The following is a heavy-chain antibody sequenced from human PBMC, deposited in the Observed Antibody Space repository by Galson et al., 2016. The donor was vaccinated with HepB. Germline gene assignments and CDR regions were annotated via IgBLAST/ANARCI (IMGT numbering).Heavy chain of an antibody. CDR2: LNWNSDMI. V-gene: IGHV3-9*01. CDR1: GFTFDDYA. Sequence: SLRLSCAASGFTFDDYAMHWVRQVPGTGLEWVSGLNWNSDMIGYADSVRGRFTISRDNAKNSLYLQMNSLRPEDTALYYCAKDRSAVSVAADHWGQGALVTVSS. CDR3: AKDRSAVSVAADH. J-gene: IGHJ4*02. D-gene: IGHD6-19*01.